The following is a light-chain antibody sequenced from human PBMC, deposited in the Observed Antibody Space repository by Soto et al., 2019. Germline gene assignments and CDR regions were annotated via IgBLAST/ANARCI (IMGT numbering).Light chain of an antibody. CDR3: KQYGRTSWT. Sequence: EIVLTQSPGTLSLSPGEGATLSCRASQSVSTNFFAWYQQKPGQAPRLLIYGASTRATGIPDRFSGSGSVTDFTLTISRLEPEDFAVNYCKQYGRTSWTFGQGAKVEIK. V-gene: IGKV3-20*01. J-gene: IGKJ1*01. CDR1: QSVSTNF. CDR2: GAS.